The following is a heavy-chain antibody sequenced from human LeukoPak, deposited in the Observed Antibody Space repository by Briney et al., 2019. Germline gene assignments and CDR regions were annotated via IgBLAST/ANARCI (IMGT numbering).Heavy chain of an antibody. CDR1: GYTLTELS. CDR3: ATGGLVGYSYGSDYFDY. Sequence: ASVKVSCKVSGYTLTELSMHWVRQAPGKGLEWMGGFDPEDGETIYAQKFQGRVTMTEDTSTDTAYMELISLRSEDTAVYYCATGGLVGYSYGSDYFDYWGQGTLVTVSS. J-gene: IGHJ4*02. V-gene: IGHV1-24*01. D-gene: IGHD5-18*01. CDR2: FDPEDGET.